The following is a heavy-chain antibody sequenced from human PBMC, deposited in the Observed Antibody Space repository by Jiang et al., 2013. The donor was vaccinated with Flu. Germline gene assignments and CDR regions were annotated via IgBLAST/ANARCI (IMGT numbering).Heavy chain of an antibody. J-gene: IGHJ5*02. CDR1: GFSLNTSGVS. V-gene: IGHV2-70*01. D-gene: IGHD5-18*01. CDR3: ARLKGGYTSFGFDP. CDR2: IDSDDGK. Sequence: KPTQTLTLTCTFSGFSLNTSGVSVSWIRQPPGRALEWLALIDSDDGKYYSTSLKTRLTISKDTSKNQVVLTITNVDPVDTGTYFCARLKGGYTSFGFDPWGQGTLVTVSS.